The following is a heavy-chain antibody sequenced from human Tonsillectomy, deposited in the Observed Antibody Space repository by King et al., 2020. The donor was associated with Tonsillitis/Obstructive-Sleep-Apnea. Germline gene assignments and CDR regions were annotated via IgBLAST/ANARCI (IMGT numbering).Heavy chain of an antibody. J-gene: IGHJ4*02. CDR3: ARAPIAVAGFDY. V-gene: IGHV4-4*02. CDR2: IYHSGNT. D-gene: IGHD6-19*01. Sequence: QLQESGPGLVKPSGTLSLTCAVSGGSISSGNWWSWVRQPPGKGLEWIGEIYHSGNTNYSPSLKRRVTMSVDKSKNQFSLKLSSETAADTAVYFCARAPIAVAGFDYWGQGTLVTASS. CDR1: GGSISSGNW.